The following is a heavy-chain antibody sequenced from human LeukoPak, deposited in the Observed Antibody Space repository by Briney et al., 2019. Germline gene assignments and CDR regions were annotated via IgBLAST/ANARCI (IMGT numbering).Heavy chain of an antibody. Sequence: GESLKISFEGSGYKFTTYWIGWVRQMPGKGLEWMGIIYPGDSDTRYSPSFQGQVTISADKSISTAYLQWSSLKASDTAMYYCARGHYFDYWGQGTPVTVSS. CDR3: ARGHYFDY. V-gene: IGHV5-51*01. CDR1: GYKFTTYW. J-gene: IGHJ4*02. CDR2: IYPGDSDT.